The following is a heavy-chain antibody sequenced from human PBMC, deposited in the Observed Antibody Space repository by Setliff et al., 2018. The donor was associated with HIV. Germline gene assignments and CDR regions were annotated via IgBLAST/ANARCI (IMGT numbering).Heavy chain of an antibody. J-gene: IGHJ3*02. V-gene: IGHV1-69*05. D-gene: IGHD3-22*01. CDR2: IIPNFGTA. CDR1: GGTFSSYA. Sequence: SVKVSCKASGGTFSSYAISWVRQAPGQGLEWMGGIIPNFGTANYAQKFQGRVTITTDESTSTAYMELSSLRSEDTAVYYCARDTSPHSSGYYLTSDAFDIWGQGTMVTVS. CDR3: ARDTSPHSSGYYLTSDAFDI.